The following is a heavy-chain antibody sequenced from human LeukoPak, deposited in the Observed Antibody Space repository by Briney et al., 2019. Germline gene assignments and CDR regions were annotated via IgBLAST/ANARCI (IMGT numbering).Heavy chain of an antibody. Sequence: GGSLRLSCAASGFTFNDFAMTWVRQAPGKGLEWASSIGDAGTYYADSVKGRFTISSANSKNMLCLQLNSLRAGDTAMYYCAKNLGPFDVRGQGTMVTVSS. V-gene: IGHV3-23*01. CDR3: AKNLGPFDV. D-gene: IGHD3-16*01. CDR2: IGDAGT. J-gene: IGHJ3*01. CDR1: GFTFNDFA.